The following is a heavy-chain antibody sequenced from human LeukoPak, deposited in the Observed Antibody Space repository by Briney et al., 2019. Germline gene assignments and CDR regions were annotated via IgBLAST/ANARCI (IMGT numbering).Heavy chain of an antibody. V-gene: IGHV3-30*01. Sequence: HPGRSLRLSCAASGFTFSSYAMHWVRQAPGKGLEWVAVISYDGSNKYYADSVKGRFTISRDNSKNTLYLQMNSLRAEDTAVYYCARVGCSGGSCYPPQTYYFDYWGQGTLVTVSS. J-gene: IGHJ4*02. CDR3: ARVGCSGGSCYPPQTYYFDY. CDR2: ISYDGSNK. D-gene: IGHD2-15*01. CDR1: GFTFSSYA.